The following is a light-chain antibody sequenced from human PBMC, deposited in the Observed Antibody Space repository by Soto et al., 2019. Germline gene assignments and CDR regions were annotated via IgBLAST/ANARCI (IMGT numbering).Light chain of an antibody. J-gene: IGKJ5*01. CDR3: QKFLSYPIT. CDR1: QAIRGA. CDR2: DVS. Sequence: AIQVTQSPSSLSASVGDRFTVTCRASQAIRGALAWYQQKPGKPPKLLIYDVSSLESGVPSRFSGSGSGSEFTLSISSLQPEDFGTYYCQKFLSYPITFGHGTRREIK. V-gene: IGKV1-13*02.